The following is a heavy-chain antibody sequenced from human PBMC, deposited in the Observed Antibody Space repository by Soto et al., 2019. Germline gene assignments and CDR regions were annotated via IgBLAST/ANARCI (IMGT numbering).Heavy chain of an antibody. Sequence: PSETLSLTCTVSGTSMTGHFWTWMRQPPGKGLEWIGYGYYSGSTLYNPSLKSRVTMSLDTSKNHFSLKLSSVTAADTAVYYCARQVHSAYGWDFDYWGQGTLVTVSS. V-gene: IGHV4-59*08. CDR1: GTSMTGHF. CDR3: ARQVHSAYGWDFDY. D-gene: IGHD6-19*01. CDR2: GYYSGST. J-gene: IGHJ4*02.